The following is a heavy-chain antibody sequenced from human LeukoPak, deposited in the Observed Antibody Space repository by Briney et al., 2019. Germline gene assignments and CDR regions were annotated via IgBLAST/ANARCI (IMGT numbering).Heavy chain of an antibody. D-gene: IGHD2-2*01. CDR1: GRSISSYY. CDR3: ARDAVPAAMAGANWFDP. V-gene: IGHV4-59*01. CDR2: IYYSGSN. Sequence: PSETLSLTCTVSGRSISSYYWSWIRQPPGKGREWIGYIYYSGSNNYNPSLKTRVTISITPSKNQSSPQIGSLTPADTAVYYCARDAVPAAMAGANWFDPWGQGTLVTVSS. J-gene: IGHJ5*02.